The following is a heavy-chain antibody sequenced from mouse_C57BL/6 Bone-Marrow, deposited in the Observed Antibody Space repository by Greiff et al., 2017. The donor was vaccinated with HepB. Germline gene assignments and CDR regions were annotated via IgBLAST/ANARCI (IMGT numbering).Heavy chain of an antibody. J-gene: IGHJ4*01. CDR1: GFTFSSYA. V-gene: IGHV5-4*01. CDR2: ISDGGSYT. CDR3: AREVDY. Sequence: EVQLQESGGGLVKPGGSLKLSCAASGFTFSSYAMSWVRQTPEKRLEWVATISDGGSYTYYPDNVKGRFTISRDNAKNNLYLQMSHLKSEDTAMYYCAREVDYWGQGTSVTVSS.